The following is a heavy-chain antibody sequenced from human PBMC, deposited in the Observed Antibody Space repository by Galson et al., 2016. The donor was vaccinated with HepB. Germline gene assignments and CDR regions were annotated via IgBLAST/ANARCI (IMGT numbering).Heavy chain of an antibody. CDR3: ARDLRGMIRFFDWSTHFDS. CDR1: GFTFNPYS. CDR2: ISGTSTYI. Sequence: SLRLSCAASGFTFNPYSMNWVRQAPGKGLEWVSSISGTSTYIYYADSVKGRITISRDNAKNSLYLQMNNVRAEDTAVYYCARDLRGMIRFFDWSTHFDSWGQGTLVTVSS. J-gene: IGHJ4*02. V-gene: IGHV3-21*01. D-gene: IGHD3-9*01.